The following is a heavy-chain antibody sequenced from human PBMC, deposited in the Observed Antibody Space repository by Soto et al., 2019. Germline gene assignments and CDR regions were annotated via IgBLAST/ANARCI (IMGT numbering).Heavy chain of an antibody. Sequence: SETLSLTCAVYGGSFSGYYWSWIRQPPGKGLEWIGEINHSGSTNYNPSLKSRVTISVDTSKNQFSLKLSSVTAADTAVYYCAIIAAHPSDYYYYMDVWGKGTTVTVSS. CDR2: INHSGST. CDR3: AIIAAHPSDYYYYMDV. CDR1: GGSFSGYY. V-gene: IGHV4-34*01. D-gene: IGHD6-13*01. J-gene: IGHJ6*03.